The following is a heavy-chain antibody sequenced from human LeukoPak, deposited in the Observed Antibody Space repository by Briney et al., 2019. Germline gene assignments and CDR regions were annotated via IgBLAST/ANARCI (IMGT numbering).Heavy chain of an antibody. Sequence: PSETLSLTCTVPGGSISSYYWSWIRLPPGKGLEWIGYIYYSGSTNYNPSLKSRVTISVDTSKNQFSLKLSSVTAADTAVYYCARVGGSGWYLGSFDYWGQGTLVTVSS. CDR3: ARVGGSGWYLGSFDY. D-gene: IGHD6-19*01. J-gene: IGHJ4*02. CDR2: IYYSGST. CDR1: GGSISSYY. V-gene: IGHV4-59*01.